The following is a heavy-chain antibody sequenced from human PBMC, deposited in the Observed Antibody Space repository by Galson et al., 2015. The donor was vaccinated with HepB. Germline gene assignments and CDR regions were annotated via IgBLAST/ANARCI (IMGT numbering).Heavy chain of an antibody. CDR3: AKDIRYSSGWYKIRLVNGMDV. CDR1: GFTFDDYA. CDR2: ISWDGGST. Sequence: SLRLSCAASGFTFDDYAMHWVRQAPGKGLEWVSLISWDGGSTYYADSVKGRFTISRDNSKNSLYLQMNSLRAEDTALYYCAKDIRYSSGWYKIRLVNGMDVWGQGTTVTVSS. V-gene: IGHV3-43D*03. D-gene: IGHD6-19*01. J-gene: IGHJ6*02.